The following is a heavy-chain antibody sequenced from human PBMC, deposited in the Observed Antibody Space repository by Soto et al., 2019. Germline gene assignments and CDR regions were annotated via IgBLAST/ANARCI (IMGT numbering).Heavy chain of an antibody. J-gene: IGHJ4*02. CDR3: TKARGLTGAKFDS. D-gene: IGHD3-10*01. CDR1: GFTFDDYA. V-gene: IGHV3-9*01. Sequence: EVQLVESGGGLVQPGRSLRLSCAASGFTFDDYAMHWVRQAPGKGLEWVSGISWNSGSRGYADSVMGRFTISRDNAKTSLSLQMNSLRPEDTALYYCTKARGLTGAKFDSWGQGTLVIVSS. CDR2: ISWNSGSR.